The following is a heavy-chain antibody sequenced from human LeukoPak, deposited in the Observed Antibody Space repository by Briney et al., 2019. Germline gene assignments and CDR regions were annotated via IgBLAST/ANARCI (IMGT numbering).Heavy chain of an antibody. CDR2: IRYDGSNK. J-gene: IGHJ4*02. CDR1: GFTFSSYG. Sequence: GGSLRLSCAASGFTFSSYGMHWVRQAPGKGLEWVAFIRYDGSNKYYAGSVKGRFTISRDNSKNTLYLQMNSLRAEDTAVYYCAKKAAAGLLVDYWGQGTLVTVSS. CDR3: AKKAAAGLLVDY. V-gene: IGHV3-30*02. D-gene: IGHD6-13*01.